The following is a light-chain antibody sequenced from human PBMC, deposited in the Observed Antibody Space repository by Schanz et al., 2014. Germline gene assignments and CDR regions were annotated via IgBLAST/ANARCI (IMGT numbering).Light chain of an antibody. Sequence: DIQMTQSPSSLSASVGDRVIITCRTSQSIRYFLNWYQQKPGQAPKLLIYAASTLQSGVPSRFSGSGSGTDFTLTISCLQSEDFATYYCQQYYSYPQTFGQGTKVEIK. CDR2: AAS. J-gene: IGKJ1*01. CDR1: QSIRYF. CDR3: QQYYSYPQT. V-gene: IGKV1-39*01.